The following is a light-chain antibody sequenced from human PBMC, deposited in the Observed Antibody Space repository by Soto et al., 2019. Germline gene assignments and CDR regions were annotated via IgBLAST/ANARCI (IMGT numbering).Light chain of an antibody. CDR1: QSVSSN. CDR2: DAS. V-gene: IGKV3-20*01. CDR3: HQYGSSPPVT. J-gene: IGKJ5*01. Sequence: EIVMTQSPATLSVSPGERATLSCRASQSVSSNLAWYQQKPGQPPRLLIYDASKRATGIPPRFSGSGSTTDFTLTISRQEPEDFAMYYCHQYGSSPPVTFGQGTRLEIK.